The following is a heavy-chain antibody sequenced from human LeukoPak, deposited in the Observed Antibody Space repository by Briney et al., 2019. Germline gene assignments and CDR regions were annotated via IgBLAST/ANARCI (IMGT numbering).Heavy chain of an antibody. J-gene: IGHJ4*02. CDR1: GCTFTGYY. V-gene: IGHV1-2*04. CDR2: INPNSGGT. CDR3: AILNYGGNSHY. Sequence: ASVKVSCKASGCTFTGYYMHWVRQAPGQGLEWMGWINPNSGGTNYAQKFQGWVTMTRDTSISTAYMELSRLRSDDTAVYYCAILNYGGNSHYWGQGTLVTVSS. D-gene: IGHD4-23*01.